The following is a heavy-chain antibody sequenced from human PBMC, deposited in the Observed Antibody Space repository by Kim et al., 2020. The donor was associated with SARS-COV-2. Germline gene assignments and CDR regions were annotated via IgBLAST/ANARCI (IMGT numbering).Heavy chain of an antibody. V-gene: IGHV1-46*01. CDR1: GYTFTSYY. CDR2: INPSSGST. CDR3: ARMGTANTYYSDSSGYSSFDY. J-gene: IGHJ4*02. Sequence: ASVKVSCKASGYTFTSYYMHWVRQAPGQGLEWMGIINPSSGSTSYAQKFQGRVTMTRDTSTSTVYMELSSLRSEDTAVYYCARMGTANTYYSDSSGYSSFDYWGQGTLLTVSS. D-gene: IGHD3-22*01.